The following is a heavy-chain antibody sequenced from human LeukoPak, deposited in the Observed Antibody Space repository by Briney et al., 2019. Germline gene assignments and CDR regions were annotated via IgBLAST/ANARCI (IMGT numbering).Heavy chain of an antibody. CDR2: IYRGDYSGDSDI. Sequence: GESLKISCLGSGFRLTNSWISWVRQVPDKGLEWIGIIYRGDYSGDSDIRYSPSFEGQVTISPDTSISTDYLQWSSLRASDTAMYYCARHESRTRYYYGMDVWGQGTTVTVSS. CDR3: ARHESRTRYYYGMDV. D-gene: IGHD1-1*01. CDR1: GFRLTNSW. J-gene: IGHJ6*02. V-gene: IGHV5-51*01.